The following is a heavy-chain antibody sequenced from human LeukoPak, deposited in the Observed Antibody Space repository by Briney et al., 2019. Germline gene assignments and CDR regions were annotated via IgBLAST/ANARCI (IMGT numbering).Heavy chain of an antibody. V-gene: IGHV3-74*01. D-gene: IGHD3-3*01. CDR3: ARVEPIRLLVDY. CDR2: INSDGSST. Sequence: GGSLRLSCAASGFSFDDYAMHWVRQAPGKGLVWVSRINSDGSSTTYADSVKGRFTISRDNAKNTLYLQMNSLRAEDTAVYYCARVEPIRLLVDYWGQGTLVTVSS. CDR1: GFSFDDYA. J-gene: IGHJ4*02.